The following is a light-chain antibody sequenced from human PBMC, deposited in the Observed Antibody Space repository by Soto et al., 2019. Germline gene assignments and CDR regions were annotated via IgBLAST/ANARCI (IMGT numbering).Light chain of an antibody. CDR2: AAS. J-gene: IGKJ5*01. V-gene: IGKV1-12*01. CDR3: QHADSFPLIT. Sequence: ILVTQFPSSVSGSVGDRATITCRSSEYFXTGFGWYELKPGKATKILISAASSLQSGVPSRFRGSGSGRDFTLTISSLKPEDFATSYCQHADSFPLITVGQGTRLEIK. CDR1: EYFXTG.